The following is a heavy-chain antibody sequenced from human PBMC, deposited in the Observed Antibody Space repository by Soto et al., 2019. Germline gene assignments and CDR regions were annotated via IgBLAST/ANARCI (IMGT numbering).Heavy chain of an antibody. CDR1: GGTFSSYA. J-gene: IGHJ6*02. CDR2: IIPIFGTA. V-gene: IGHV1-69*13. Sequence: SVKVSCKASGGTFSSYAISWVRQAPGQGLEWMGGIIPIFGTANYAQKFQGRVTITADESTSTAYMELSSLRSEDTAVYYCARAADFWSVYYAPYYYYYGMDVWGQGTTVTVSS. CDR3: ARAADFWSVYYAPYYYYYGMDV. D-gene: IGHD3-3*01.